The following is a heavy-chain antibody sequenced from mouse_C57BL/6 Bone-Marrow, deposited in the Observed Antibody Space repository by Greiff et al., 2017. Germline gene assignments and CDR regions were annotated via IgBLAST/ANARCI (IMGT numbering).Heavy chain of an antibody. D-gene: IGHD3-2*02. V-gene: IGHV5-4*01. CDR3: ERDGETAQACYAMDY. J-gene: IGHJ4*01. CDR2: ISDGGSYT. CDR1: GFTFSSYA. Sequence: EVKVVESGGGLVKPGGSLKLSCAASGFTFSSYAMSWVRQTPEQRLEWVATISDGGSYTYYPDNVQGPFTISRDNAKNNLYLQMSHLKSEDTAMYYCERDGETAQACYAMDYWGQGTSVTVSA.